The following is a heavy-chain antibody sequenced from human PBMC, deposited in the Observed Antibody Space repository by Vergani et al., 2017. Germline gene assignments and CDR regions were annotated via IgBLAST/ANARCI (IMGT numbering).Heavy chain of an antibody. J-gene: IGHJ1*01. Sequence: QVQLQESGPGLVKPSETLSLTCTVSGGSVSSGSYYWSWIRQPPGKGLEWIGYIYYSGSTNYNPSLKSRVTISVDTSKNQFSLKLSSVTAADTAVYYCASHGDYVEYFQHWGQGTLVTVSS. V-gene: IGHV4-61*01. CDR1: GGSVSSGSYY. CDR3: ASHGDYVEYFQH. D-gene: IGHD4-17*01. CDR2: IYYSGST.